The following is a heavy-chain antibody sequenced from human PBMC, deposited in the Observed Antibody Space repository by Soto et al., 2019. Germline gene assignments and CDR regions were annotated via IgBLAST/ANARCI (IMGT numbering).Heavy chain of an antibody. CDR3: ASSATLYCSGGSCYSRSGYYYYYMDV. CDR1: GGSLSCSSYY. D-gene: IGHD2-15*01. V-gene: IGHV4-39*01. J-gene: IGHJ6*03. CDR2: IYYSGCT. Sequence: ETLSPTCIVSGGSLSCSSYYWGWLRQPPGRGLEWIGSIYYSGCTYYNPSLESRCTISADTSNHQSSLKLSSVTAADTAVYYCASSATLYCSGGSCYSRSGYYYYYMDVWGKGTTVTVS.